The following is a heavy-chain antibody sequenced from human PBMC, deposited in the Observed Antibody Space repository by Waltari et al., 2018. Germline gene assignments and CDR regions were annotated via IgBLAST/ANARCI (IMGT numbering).Heavy chain of an antibody. V-gene: IGHV3-21*01. D-gene: IGHD2-15*01. Sequence: EVQLVASGEGMVKHGESLRRSCAASGFPFSSYTINWVRQAPGKGLEWVSSISTSGSYRYYADSVKGRFTISRDNAKNSLSLQMTHLRVEDTALYYCARDAEDIVESGAFDIWGQGTVVTVSS. J-gene: IGHJ3*02. CDR2: ISTSGSYR. CDR1: GFPFSSYT. CDR3: ARDAEDIVESGAFDI.